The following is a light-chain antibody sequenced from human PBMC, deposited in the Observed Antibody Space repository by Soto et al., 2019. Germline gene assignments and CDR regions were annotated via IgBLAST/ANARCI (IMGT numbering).Light chain of an antibody. Sequence: QSALTQPASVSGSPGQSITISCTGTSSDVGSYNVVSWYQQHPGKAPKLLIYEVSKRPSGVSDRFSGSKSGNTASLTISGRPAEDEADYHCCSYAGSSSAYVFGTGTKLTVL. CDR2: EVS. CDR3: CSYAGSSSAYV. CDR1: SSDVGSYNV. J-gene: IGLJ1*01. V-gene: IGLV2-23*02.